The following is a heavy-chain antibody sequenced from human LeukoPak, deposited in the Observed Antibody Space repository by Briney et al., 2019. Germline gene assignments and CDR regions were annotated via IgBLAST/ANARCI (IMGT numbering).Heavy chain of an antibody. CDR2: IYSGGST. CDR1: GFTFSYLW. Sequence: PGGSLRLSCAASGFTFSYLWMTWVRQAPGEGLEWVSLIYSGGSTSYADSVKGRFTISRDNSKNTLYLQMNSLRAEDTAVYYCARKTDHQTGGDYWGQGTLVTVSS. CDR3: ARKTDHQTGGDY. V-gene: IGHV3-66*01. J-gene: IGHJ4*02. D-gene: IGHD1-1*01.